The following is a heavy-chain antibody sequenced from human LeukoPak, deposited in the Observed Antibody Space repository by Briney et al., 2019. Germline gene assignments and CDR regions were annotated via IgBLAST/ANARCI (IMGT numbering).Heavy chain of an antibody. CDR1: GYTFTGYY. J-gene: IGHJ4*02. D-gene: IGHD3-9*01. CDR3: ARPNYDILTGYHRNAFDI. CDR2: IIPNSGGT. Sequence: ASVKVSCKASGYTFTGYYMHWVRQAPGQGLEWMGWIIPNSGGTNYAQKFQGRVTMTRDTSISTAYMELSRLRSDDPAVYYCARPNYDILTGYHRNAFDIWGQGTLVIVSS. V-gene: IGHV1-2*02.